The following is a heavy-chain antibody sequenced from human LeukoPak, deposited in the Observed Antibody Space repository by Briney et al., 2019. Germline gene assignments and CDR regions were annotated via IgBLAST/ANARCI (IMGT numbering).Heavy chain of an antibody. D-gene: IGHD6-19*01. V-gene: IGHV4-31*03. CDR1: GGSISSGGYS. CDR3: ARDLGGQWGGWFDP. CDR2: IYYSGST. Sequence: SQTLSLTCTVSGGSISSGGYSWSWIRQHPGKGLEWIGYIYYSGSTYYNPSLKSRVTISVDTSKNQFSLKLSSVTAADTAVYYCARDLGGQWGGWFDPWGQGTLVTVSS. J-gene: IGHJ5*02.